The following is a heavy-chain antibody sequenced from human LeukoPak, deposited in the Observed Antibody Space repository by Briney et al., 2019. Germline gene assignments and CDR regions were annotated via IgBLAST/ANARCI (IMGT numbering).Heavy chain of an antibody. D-gene: IGHD4/OR15-4a*01. CDR3: ARVSSVPTPRALDY. CDR1: GFSFSAYS. V-gene: IGHV3-21*01. J-gene: IGHJ4*02. Sequence: GGSLRLSCAASGFSFSAYSMNWIRQAPGKGPEWVSSISGGSDYTFHADSVKGRFTVSRDNAKNSLYLQMNSLRAEDTAVYYCARVSSVPTPRALDYWGQGALVTVSS. CDR2: ISGGSDYT.